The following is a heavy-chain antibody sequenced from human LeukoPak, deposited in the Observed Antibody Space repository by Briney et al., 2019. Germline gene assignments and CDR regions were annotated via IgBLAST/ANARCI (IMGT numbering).Heavy chain of an antibody. CDR1: GFTFSSYG. D-gene: IGHD2-2*01. CDR2: ISYDGSNK. J-gene: IGHJ4*02. Sequence: PGGSLRLSCAASGFTFSSYGMHWVRQAPGKGLEWVAVISYDGSNKYYADSVKGRFTISRDNSKNTLYLQMNSLRAEDTAVYYCAKGGSTSWRFPPPDWGQGTLVTVSS. CDR3: AKGGSTSWRFPPPD. V-gene: IGHV3-30*18.